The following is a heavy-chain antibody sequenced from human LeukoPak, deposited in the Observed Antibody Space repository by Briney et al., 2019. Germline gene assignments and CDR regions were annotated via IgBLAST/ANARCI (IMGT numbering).Heavy chain of an antibody. Sequence: PGGSLRLSCAASGFTLSSYWLHWVRQAPGKGLVWVSLISGDGVSTFFTDSVKGRFRISRDNSKNSLFLEMSSLRTEDTAMYYCARESGKFDYWGQGTLVAVSS. CDR3: ARESGKFDY. V-gene: IGHV3-43*02. CDR1: GFTLSSYW. J-gene: IGHJ4*02. CDR2: ISGDGVST.